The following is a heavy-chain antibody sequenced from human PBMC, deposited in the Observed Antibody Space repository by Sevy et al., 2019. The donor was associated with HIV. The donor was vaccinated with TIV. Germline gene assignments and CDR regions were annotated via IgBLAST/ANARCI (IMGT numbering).Heavy chain of an antibody. CDR3: AHETIGRFDS. CDR2: IKGDGSDK. J-gene: IGHJ4*02. D-gene: IGHD3-16*01. Sequence: GGSLRLFCAASGFTFSVYWMNWVRQAPGKGLEWVANIKGDGSDKHYVDSVEGRFTISRDNGKNLLYLQMNSLRVEDTAVYYCAHETIGRFDSWGQGTLVTVSS. CDR1: GFTFSVYW. V-gene: IGHV3-7*01.